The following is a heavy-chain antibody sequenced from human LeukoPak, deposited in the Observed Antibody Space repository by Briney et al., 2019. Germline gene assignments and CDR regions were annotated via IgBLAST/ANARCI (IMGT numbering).Heavy chain of an antibody. D-gene: IGHD3-10*01. V-gene: IGHV5-10-1*01. J-gene: IGHJ4*02. CDR2: IDPSDSYT. Sequence: GESLKISCKGSGYRFTNYWISWVRQMPGKGLEWMGRIDPSDSYTNYSPSFQGHVTISADKSISTAYLQWSSLKASDTAMYYCARHYYYGSANYYPYFDFRGQGTLVTVSS. CDR1: GYRFTNYW. CDR3: ARHYYYGSANYYPYFDF.